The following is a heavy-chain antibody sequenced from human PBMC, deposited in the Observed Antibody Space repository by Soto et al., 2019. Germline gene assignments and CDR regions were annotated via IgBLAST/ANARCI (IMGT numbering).Heavy chain of an antibody. CDR2: INPNGGST. CDR3: ATVIMRQLEFDL. V-gene: IGHV1-46*01. CDR1: GYTFSNYY. Sequence: ASVKVSCKASGYTFSNYYIHWVRQAPGQGLEWMGIINPNGGSTTYAQKFQGRVTMTEDTSTDTAYMELSSLRSEDTAVYYCATVIMRQLEFDLWGRGTLVTVSS. D-gene: IGHD1-1*01. J-gene: IGHJ2*01.